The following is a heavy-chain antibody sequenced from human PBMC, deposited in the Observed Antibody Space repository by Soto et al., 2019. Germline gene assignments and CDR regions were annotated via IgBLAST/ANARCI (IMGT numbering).Heavy chain of an antibody. CDR2: IYWDDDK. D-gene: IGHD6-19*01. Sequence: SGPTLVNPTQTLTLTCTFSGFSLSTSGVGVGWIRQPPGKALEWLALIYWDDDKRYSPSLKSRLTITKDTSKNQVVLTMTNMDPVDTATYYCAHRPRGSGWYGHILAPPFDPWGQGTLVTVSS. CDR3: AHRPRGSGWYGHILAPPFDP. V-gene: IGHV2-5*02. J-gene: IGHJ5*02. CDR1: GFSLSTSGVG.